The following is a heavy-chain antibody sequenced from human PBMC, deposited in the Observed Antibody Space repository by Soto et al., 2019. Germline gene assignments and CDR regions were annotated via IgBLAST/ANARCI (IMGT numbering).Heavy chain of an antibody. D-gene: IGHD2-15*01. Sequence: QVQLQESGPGLVKPSQTLSLTCTVSGGSISSGDYYWTWIRQHPGKGLEWIGYIYDSRSTYYNPSLKSRLTISVDTSKNPFSLKLSSVSAADTAVYYCARERTDATGVFGMDVWGQGTTVTVSS. CDR3: ARERTDATGVFGMDV. CDR2: IYDSRST. CDR1: GGSISSGDYY. V-gene: IGHV4-31*03. J-gene: IGHJ6*02.